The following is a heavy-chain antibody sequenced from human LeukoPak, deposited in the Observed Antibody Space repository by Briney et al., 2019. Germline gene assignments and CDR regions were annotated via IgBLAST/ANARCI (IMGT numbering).Heavy chain of an antibody. Sequence: PSETLSLTCAVYGGSFSGYYWSWIRQPPGKGLEWIGEINHSGSTNSNPSLKSRVTVSVDTSKNLFSLKLSSVTAADTAVYYCARGGWLRSEDYWGQGTLVTVSS. CDR1: GGSFSGYY. J-gene: IGHJ4*02. V-gene: IGHV4-34*01. CDR3: ARGGWLRSEDY. CDR2: INHSGST. D-gene: IGHD5-12*01.